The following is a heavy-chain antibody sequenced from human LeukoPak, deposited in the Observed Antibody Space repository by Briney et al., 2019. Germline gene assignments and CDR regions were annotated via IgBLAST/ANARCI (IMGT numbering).Heavy chain of an antibody. CDR3: ARRPSGFCYDY. D-gene: IGHD5-12*01. CDR1: GGSVSSSSYY. V-gene: IGHV4-39*01. J-gene: IGHJ4*02. Sequence: PSETLSLTCTVSGGSVSSSSYYWGWVRQPPGKWLEWIGSIHYSGGTYYNPSLKSRVTMSVDTSKNELSLRLSSVTATDTAAYYCARRPSGFCYDYWGQGTLVTVSS. CDR2: IHYSGGT.